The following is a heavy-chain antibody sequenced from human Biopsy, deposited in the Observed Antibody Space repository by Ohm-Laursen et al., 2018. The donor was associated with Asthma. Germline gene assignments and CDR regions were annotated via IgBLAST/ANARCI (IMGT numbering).Heavy chain of an antibody. J-gene: IGHJ6*02. D-gene: IGHD6-25*01. V-gene: IGHV3-23*01. Sequence: SLRLSCAASGFTFSSYAMSWVRQAPGKGLEWVSAISGSGGSTYYADSVKGRFTISRDNSKNTLYLQMGSLRAEDTAIYYCARVFESSEWGPFYHFGLDVWGQGTTVAVSS. CDR3: ARVFESSEWGPFYHFGLDV. CDR1: GFTFSSYA. CDR2: ISGSGGST.